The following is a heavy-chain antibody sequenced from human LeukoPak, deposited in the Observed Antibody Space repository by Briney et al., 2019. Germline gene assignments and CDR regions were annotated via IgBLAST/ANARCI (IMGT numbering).Heavy chain of an antibody. CDR2: MNPNSGNT. D-gene: IGHD2-15*01. CDR3: ARAGRYCSGGSCYRPKYYYYYMDV. Sequence: ASVKVSCKASGYTFTSYDINWVRQATGQGLEWMGWMNPNSGNTGYAQKFQGRVTITRNTSISTAYMELSSLRSEDTAVYYCARAGRYCSGGSCYRPKYYYYYMDVWGKGTTVTVSS. V-gene: IGHV1-8*03. CDR1: GYTFTSYD. J-gene: IGHJ6*03.